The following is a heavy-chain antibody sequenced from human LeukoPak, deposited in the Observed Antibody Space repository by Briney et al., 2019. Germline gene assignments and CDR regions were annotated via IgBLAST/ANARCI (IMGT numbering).Heavy chain of an antibody. Sequence: ASVKVSCKASGYTFTSYYMHWVRQAPGQGLEWMGIINPSGGSTSYAQKLQGRVTMTTDTSTSTAYMELRSLRSDDTAVYYCARDPLDTRGGAFDIWGQGTMVTVSS. D-gene: IGHD1-1*01. CDR3: ARDPLDTRGGAFDI. J-gene: IGHJ3*02. CDR1: GYTFTSYY. V-gene: IGHV1-46*01. CDR2: INPSGGST.